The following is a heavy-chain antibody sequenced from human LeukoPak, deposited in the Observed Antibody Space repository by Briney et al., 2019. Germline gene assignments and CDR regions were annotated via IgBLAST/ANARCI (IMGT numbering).Heavy chain of an antibody. Sequence: GASVKVSCKASGYTFTNYAMNWVRQAPGQGPEWMGWINTNTGNPTYAQGFTGRFVFSLDTSVTTAYLQISSLKAEDTAVYYCARDRGVVVVAVTTPMDHWGQGTLVTVSS. CDR2: INTNTGNP. D-gene: IGHD2-15*01. J-gene: IGHJ4*02. CDR3: ARDRGVVVVAVTTPMDH. V-gene: IGHV7-4-1*02. CDR1: GYTFTNYA.